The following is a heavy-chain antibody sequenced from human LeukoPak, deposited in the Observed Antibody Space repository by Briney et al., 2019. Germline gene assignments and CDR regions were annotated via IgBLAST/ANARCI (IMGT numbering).Heavy chain of an antibody. J-gene: IGHJ4*02. Sequence: GESLKISCKGSGYSFTSYWIGWVRQMPGKGLEWMGGFDPEDGETIYAQKFQGRVTMTEDTSTDTAYMELSSLRSEDTAVYYCATVGYCSGGSCYDYWGQGTLVTVSS. CDR1: GYSFTSYW. CDR2: FDPEDGET. CDR3: ATVGYCSGGSCYDY. D-gene: IGHD2-15*01. V-gene: IGHV1-24*01.